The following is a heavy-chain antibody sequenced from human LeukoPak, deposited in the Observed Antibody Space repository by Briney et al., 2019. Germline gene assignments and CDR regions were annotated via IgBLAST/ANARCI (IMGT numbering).Heavy chain of an antibody. CDR1: GFIFSSYW. CDR2: IKQDGREK. D-gene: IGHD2-2*03. J-gene: IGHJ4*02. V-gene: IGHV3-7*01. CDR3: MRAMDS. Sequence: PGGSLRPSCAASGFIFSSYWMTWVRQAPGKGLEWVANIKQDGREKYYVDSVKGRFTISRDNAKNSLYLQINSLRAEDTAVYYCMRAMDSWGQGTLVTVSS.